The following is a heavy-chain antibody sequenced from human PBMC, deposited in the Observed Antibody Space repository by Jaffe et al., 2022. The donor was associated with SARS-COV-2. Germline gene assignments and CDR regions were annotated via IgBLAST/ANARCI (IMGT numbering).Heavy chain of an antibody. V-gene: IGHV4-39*01. D-gene: IGHD1-1*01. CDR2: IYYSGST. CDR3: ATSQGTGTTWLAYYYYYGMDV. Sequence: QLQLQESGPGLVKPSETLSLTCTVSGGSISSSSYYWGWIRQPPGKGLEWIGSIYYSGSTYYNPSLKSRVTISVDTSKNQFSLKLSSVTAADTAVYYCATSQGTGTTWLAYYYYYGMDVWGQGTTVTVSS. CDR1: GGSISSSSYY. J-gene: IGHJ6*02.